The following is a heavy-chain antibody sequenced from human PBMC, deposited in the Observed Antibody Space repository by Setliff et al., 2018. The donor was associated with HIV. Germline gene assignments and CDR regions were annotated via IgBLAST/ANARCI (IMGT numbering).Heavy chain of an antibody. CDR2: VYHTGST. D-gene: IGHD6-6*01. CDR3: AREFSSSSFDQ. CDR1: GYSMSSGYY. V-gene: IGHV4-38-2*02. J-gene: IGHJ4*02. Sequence: SETLSLTCGVSGYSMSSGYYWGWIRQPPGKGLEWIGNVYHTGSTYYNPSLKSRVTISVDTSKNQFSLKLSSVIAADTAVYYCAREFSSSSFDQWGQGTLVTVSS.